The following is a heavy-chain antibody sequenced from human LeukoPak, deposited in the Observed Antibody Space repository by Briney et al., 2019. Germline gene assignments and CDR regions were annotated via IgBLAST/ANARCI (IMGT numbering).Heavy chain of an antibody. J-gene: IGHJ4*02. CDR1: GGSISSHF. D-gene: IGHD1-26*01. Sequence: SETLSLTCTVSGGSISSHFWCWIRQPPGGGLEWIGYVYYTGSTNYNTSLKSRVTMSVDTSKNQFSLKLSSVTAADTAMYYCARATVGTTRGAFDHWGQGTLVTVSS. CDR3: ARATVGTTRGAFDH. CDR2: VYYTGST. V-gene: IGHV4-59*11.